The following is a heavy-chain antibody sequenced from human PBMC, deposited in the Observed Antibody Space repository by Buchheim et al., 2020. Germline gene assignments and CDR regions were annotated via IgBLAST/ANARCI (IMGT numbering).Heavy chain of an antibody. CDR3: ARNAYYDFWSGYWHGMDV. D-gene: IGHD3-3*01. J-gene: IGHJ6*02. CDR2: IYYSGST. Sequence: QVQLQESGPGLVKPSETLSLTCTVSGGSISSYYWSWIRQPPGKGLEWIGYIYYSGSTNYNPSLKSRVTISVDTSKKQFSLKLSSVTAADTAVYYCARNAYYDFWSGYWHGMDVWGQGTT. V-gene: IGHV4-59*01. CDR1: GGSISSYY.